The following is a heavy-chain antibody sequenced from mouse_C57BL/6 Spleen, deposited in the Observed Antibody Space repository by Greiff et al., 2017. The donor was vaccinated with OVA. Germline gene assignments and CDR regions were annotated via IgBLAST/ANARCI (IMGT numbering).Heavy chain of an antibody. CDR2: IDPETGGT. J-gene: IGHJ1*03. CDR1: GYTFTDYE. CDR3: TRRAVVAPSYWYFDV. D-gene: IGHD1-1*01. V-gene: IGHV1-15*01. Sequence: VKLQESGAELVRPGASVTLSCKASGYTFTDYEMHWVKQTPVHGLEWIGAIDPETGGTAYNQKFKGKAILTADKSSSTAYMELRSLTSGDSAVYYCTRRAVVAPSYWYFDVWGTGTTVTVSS.